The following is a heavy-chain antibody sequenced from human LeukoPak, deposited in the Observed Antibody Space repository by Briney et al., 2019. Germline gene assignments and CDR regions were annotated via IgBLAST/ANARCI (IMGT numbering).Heavy chain of an antibody. D-gene: IGHD3-10*01. V-gene: IGHV1-46*01. CDR2: INPNSGST. CDR1: GYTFTSYG. J-gene: IGHJ6*03. Sequence: ASVKVSCKASGYTFTSYGISWVRQAPGQGLEWMGLINPNSGSTNYAQKFQGRVTMTRDTSMSTVYMELSSLRSEDTAVYYCARGPRITVIRGGQWYCYMDVWGKGTTVIISS. CDR3: ARGPRITVIRGGQWYCYMDV.